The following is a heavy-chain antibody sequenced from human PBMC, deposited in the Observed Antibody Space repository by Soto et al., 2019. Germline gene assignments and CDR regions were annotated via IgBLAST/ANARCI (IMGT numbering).Heavy chain of an antibody. CDR1: GYSFTSYW. J-gene: IGHJ4*02. Sequence: GESLKISCKGSGYSFTSYWIGWVRQMPGKGLEWMGIIYPGDSDTRYSPSFQGQVTISADKSISTAYLQWSSLKASDTAMYYCARQDPDTVTTTNYFDYWGQGTLVTVSS. CDR3: ARQDPDTVTTTNYFDY. V-gene: IGHV5-51*01. D-gene: IGHD4-4*01. CDR2: IYPGDSDT.